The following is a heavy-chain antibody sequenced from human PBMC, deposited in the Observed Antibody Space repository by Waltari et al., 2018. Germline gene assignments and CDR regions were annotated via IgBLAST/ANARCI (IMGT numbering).Heavy chain of an antibody. Sequence: QLQLQESGPGLVKPSETLSLTCTVSGGSISSSSYYWGWIRQPPGKGLEWIGSIYYSGSTYYNPSLKSRVTISVDTSKNQFSLKLSSVTAADTAVYYCARTLVETVPAAMRYNWFDPWGQGTLVTVSS. CDR3: ARTLVETVPAAMRYNWFDP. D-gene: IGHD2-2*01. CDR2: IYYSGST. J-gene: IGHJ5*02. CDR1: GGSISSSSYY. V-gene: IGHV4-39*07.